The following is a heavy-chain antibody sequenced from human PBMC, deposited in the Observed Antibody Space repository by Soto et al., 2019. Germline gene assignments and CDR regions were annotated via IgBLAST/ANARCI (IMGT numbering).Heavy chain of an antibody. J-gene: IGHJ4*02. CDR3: AKALYGGFTY. CDR2: ISGSGDST. Sequence: EVRLLESGGGLVQPGGSLRLSCAASGFTFSVYAMSWVRQAPGKGLEWVSGISGSGDSTHYADSVKGRSTVSRDNSKSMLYLQTNSLRAEDTAIYYCAKALYGGFTYWGQGTLVTVSS. V-gene: IGHV3-23*01. CDR1: GFTFSVYA. D-gene: IGHD3-10*01.